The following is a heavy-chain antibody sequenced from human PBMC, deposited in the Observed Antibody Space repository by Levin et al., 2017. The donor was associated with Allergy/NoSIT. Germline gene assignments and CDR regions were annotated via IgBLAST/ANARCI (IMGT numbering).Heavy chain of an antibody. CDR3: ARGANRYSSGWPYYAFDM. J-gene: IGHJ3*02. D-gene: IGHD6-19*01. Sequence: GESLKISCKGSGYSFTSYWIGWVRQMPGKGLEWMGIIYPGDSDTRYSPSFQGQVTISADKSISTAYLQWSSLKASDTAMYYCARGANRYSSGWPYYAFDMWGQGTMVTVSS. CDR2: IYPGDSDT. V-gene: IGHV5-51*01. CDR1: GYSFTSYW.